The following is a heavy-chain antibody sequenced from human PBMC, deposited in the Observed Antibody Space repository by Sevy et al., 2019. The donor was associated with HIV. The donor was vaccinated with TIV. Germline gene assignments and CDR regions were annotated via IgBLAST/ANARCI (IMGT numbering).Heavy chain of an antibody. J-gene: IGHJ4*02. Sequence: GGSLRLSCTGSGFTFGDYAMSWVRQAPGKGLEWVAFLKHKAYGGTLDYAASVKGRFSISRDDSKSIAHLQMNDLKTEDTAMYYCTRGKGAQSIFAYWGQGALVTGSS. D-gene: IGHD3-16*01. CDR2: LKHKAYGGTL. V-gene: IGHV3-49*04. CDR1: GFTFGDYA. CDR3: TRGKGAQSIFAY.